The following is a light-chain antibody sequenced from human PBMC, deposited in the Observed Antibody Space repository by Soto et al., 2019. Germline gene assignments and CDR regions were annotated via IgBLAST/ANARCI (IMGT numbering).Light chain of an antibody. V-gene: IGKV1-5*03. J-gene: IGKJ1*01. CDR2: KAS. CDR3: QQYSVYPLT. CDR1: QSIDSW. Sequence: DIQMTQSPASLSASVGDRVTITCRASQSIDSWLAWLQQRPEKAPKLLIYKASNLESGVPSRFSGSRSGTEFTLTISSLQPDDFATYYCQQYSVYPLTFGQGTKVEIK.